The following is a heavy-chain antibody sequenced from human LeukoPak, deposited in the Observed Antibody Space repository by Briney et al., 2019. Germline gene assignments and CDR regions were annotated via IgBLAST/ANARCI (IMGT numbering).Heavy chain of an antibody. CDR2: IYYSGST. J-gene: IGHJ4*02. CDR3: ATLRLRNGSGGYYVDY. Sequence: PSETLSLTCTVSGASISSSSCYWGWIRQPPGRGLECIGSIYYSGSTYYNPSLKSRVTISVDTSKSQFSLKLSSVTAADTAVYYCATLRLRNGSGGYYVDYWGQGTLVTVSS. D-gene: IGHD3-10*01. V-gene: IGHV4-39*01. CDR1: GASISSSSCY.